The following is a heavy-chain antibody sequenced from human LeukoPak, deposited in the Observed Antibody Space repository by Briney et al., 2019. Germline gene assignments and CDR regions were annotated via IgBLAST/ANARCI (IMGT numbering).Heavy chain of an antibody. Sequence: SETLSLTCTVSGGSISSYYWSWIRQSPGKGLEWIGYINHSGSTKYNPSLKSRVTISVDTSKNQFSLKLSSVTAADTAVYYCARAGLPGDAFDIWGQGTMVTVSS. CDR2: INHSGST. D-gene: IGHD3-16*01. J-gene: IGHJ3*02. V-gene: IGHV4-59*01. CDR1: GGSISSYY. CDR3: ARAGLPGDAFDI.